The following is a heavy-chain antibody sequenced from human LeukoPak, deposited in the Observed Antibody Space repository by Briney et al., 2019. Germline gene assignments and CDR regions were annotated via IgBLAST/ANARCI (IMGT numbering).Heavy chain of an antibody. CDR1: GGSFSDHY. CDR2: IDHRGST. V-gene: IGHV4-34*01. CDR3: ARRTPQMTTDEYALDI. Sequence: SDTLSLICALYGGSFSDHYWSWIRQPPGKGLEWIGEIDHRGSTHYNASLMSRVTMSIDTSNNHFSLKLRSVTAADTAVYYCARRTPQMTTDEYALDIWGQGTMVTVSS. D-gene: IGHD4-11*01. J-gene: IGHJ3*02.